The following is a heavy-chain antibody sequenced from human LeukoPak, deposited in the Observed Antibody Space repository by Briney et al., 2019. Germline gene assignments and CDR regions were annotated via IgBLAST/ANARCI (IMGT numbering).Heavy chain of an antibody. CDR1: GFTFSSYA. CDR2: ISYDRSNK. V-gene: IGHV3-30-3*01. D-gene: IGHD1-20*01. CDR3: ARDRNWHVDY. J-gene: IGHJ4*02. Sequence: GGTLRLSCAASGFTFSSYAMHWVRQAPGKGLEWVAVISYDRSNKFYADSVKGRFTISRDNSKHTLYLQMNSLRAEDTAIYYCARDRNWHVDYWGQGTLVTVSS.